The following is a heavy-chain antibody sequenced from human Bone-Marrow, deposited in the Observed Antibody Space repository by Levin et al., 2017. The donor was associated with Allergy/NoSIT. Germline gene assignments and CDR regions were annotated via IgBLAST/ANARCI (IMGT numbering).Heavy chain of an antibody. D-gene: IGHD6-13*01. V-gene: IGHV4-59*01. CDR3: ARDSNRNGYTDAFDI. J-gene: IGHJ3*02. Sequence: PGGSLRLSCTVSGGSISNDYWSWIRQPPGKGLEWIGYIYYSGSTNYNPSLKSRVTISLDTSKTHFSLKLSSVTAADTAVYYCARDSNRNGYTDAFDIWGQGTMVTVSS. CDR1: GGSISNDY. CDR2: IYYSGST.